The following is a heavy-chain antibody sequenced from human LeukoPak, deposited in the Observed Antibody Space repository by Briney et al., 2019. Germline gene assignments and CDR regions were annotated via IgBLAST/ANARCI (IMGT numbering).Heavy chain of an antibody. CDR1: GGSISSSSYY. CDR3: ARALGYCTNGVCYRGFDY. Sequence: SETLSLTCTVSGGSISSSSYYWGWIRQPPGKGLEWIGSIYYSGSTYYNPSLKSRVTISVDTSKNQFSLKLSSVTAADTAVYYCARALGYCTNGVCYRGFDYWGQGTLVTVSS. J-gene: IGHJ4*02. CDR2: IYYSGST. D-gene: IGHD2-8*01. V-gene: IGHV4-39*07.